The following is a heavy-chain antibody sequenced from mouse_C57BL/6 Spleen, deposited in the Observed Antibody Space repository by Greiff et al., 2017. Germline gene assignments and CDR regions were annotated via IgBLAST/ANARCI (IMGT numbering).Heavy chain of an antibody. CDR1: GYTFTSYW. J-gene: IGHJ2*01. V-gene: IGHV1-74*01. CDR2: IHPSDSDT. D-gene: IGHD1-1*01. CDR3: AIRSYYYGSSYGY. Sequence: VQLQQPGAELVKPGASGYTFTSYWMHWVKQRPGQGLEWIGRIHPSDSDTNYNQKFKGKATLTVDKSSSTAYMQLSSLTSEDSAVYYCAIRSYYYGSSYGYWGQGTTLTVSS.